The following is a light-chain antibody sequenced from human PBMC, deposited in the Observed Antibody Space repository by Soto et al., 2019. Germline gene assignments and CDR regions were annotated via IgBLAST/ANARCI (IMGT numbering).Light chain of an antibody. CDR1: LSVSSY. Sequence: VVLTQSPATLSLSPGERATLSCRASLSVSSYLAWYQQKPGQAPRLLIYDASNRATGIPARFSGSGSGTDFTLTISSLEPEDFAVYYCQQRSNWITFGQGTRLEIK. CDR2: DAS. J-gene: IGKJ5*01. CDR3: QQRSNWIT. V-gene: IGKV3-11*01.